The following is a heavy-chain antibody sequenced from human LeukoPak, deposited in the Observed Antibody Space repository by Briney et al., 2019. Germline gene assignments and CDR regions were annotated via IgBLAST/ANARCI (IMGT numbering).Heavy chain of an antibody. Sequence: SGGSLRLSCAASGFTFSSYGMHWVRQAPGKGLEWVAFIRYDGSNKYYADSVKGRFTISRDNAKNSLLLQMNSLRAEDTAVYYCARRSFGDYWGQGTLVTVSS. V-gene: IGHV3-30*02. CDR3: ARRSFGDY. CDR2: IRYDGSNK. J-gene: IGHJ4*02. CDR1: GFTFSSYG. D-gene: IGHD3-10*01.